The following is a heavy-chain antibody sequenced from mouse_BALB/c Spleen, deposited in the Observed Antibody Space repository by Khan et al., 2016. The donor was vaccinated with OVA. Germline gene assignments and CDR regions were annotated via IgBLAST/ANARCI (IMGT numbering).Heavy chain of an antibody. J-gene: IGHJ3*01. CDR2: ISSGGTYT. Sequence: EVKLLESGGDLVKPGGSLKLSCAASGFTFSTYGMSWVRQTPDRGLEWVATISSGGTYTFYPDNVKGRFTISRDNANNTLYPQMSSLKSADTAMYYCARLAYYYNSEGFAYWGQGTLVTVSA. D-gene: IGHD1-1*01. CDR3: ARLAYYYNSEGFAY. V-gene: IGHV5-6*01. CDR1: GFTFSTYG.